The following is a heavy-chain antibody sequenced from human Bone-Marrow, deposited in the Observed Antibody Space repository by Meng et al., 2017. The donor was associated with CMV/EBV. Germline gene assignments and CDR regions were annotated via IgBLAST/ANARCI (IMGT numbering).Heavy chain of an antibody. CDR1: GGTFSSYA. CDR2: IIPTFGTA. D-gene: IGHD5-12*01. CDR3: PRGVATIRGYYYYYGMDV. Sequence: SVKVSCKASGGTFSSYAISWVRQAPGQGLEWMGGIIPTFGTANYAQKFQGRVTITTDESTSTAYMELSSLRSEDTAVYYCPRGVATIRGYYYYYGMDVWGQGTTVTVSS. J-gene: IGHJ6*02. V-gene: IGHV1-69*05.